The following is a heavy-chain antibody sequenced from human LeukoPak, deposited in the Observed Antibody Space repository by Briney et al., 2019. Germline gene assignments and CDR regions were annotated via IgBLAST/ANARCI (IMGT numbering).Heavy chain of an antibody. D-gene: IGHD3-10*01. J-gene: IGHJ4*02. CDR1: GFTFDDYA. CDR3: AKDRSYGSGSYYNELDY. V-gene: IGHV3-9*01. CDR2: ISWNSGSI. Sequence: GGSLRLSCAVSGFTFDDYAMHWVRQAPGKGLEWVSGISWNSGSIGYADSVKGRFTISRDNAKNSLYLQMNSLRAEDTALYYCAKDRSYGSGSYYNELDYWGQGTLVTVSS.